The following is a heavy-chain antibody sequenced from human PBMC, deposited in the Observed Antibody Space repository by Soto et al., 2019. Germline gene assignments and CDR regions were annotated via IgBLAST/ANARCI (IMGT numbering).Heavy chain of an antibody. D-gene: IGHD6-13*01. CDR1: GYSFTSYW. J-gene: IGHJ4*02. V-gene: IGHV5-51*01. Sequence: PGESLKISCKGSGYSFTSYWIGWVRQMPGKGLEWMGIIYPGDSDTRYSPSFQGQVTISADKSISTAYLQWSSLKASDTAMFYCASLGESSSWYGPYWGKGPLVPVSS. CDR2: IYPGDSDT. CDR3: ASLGESSSWYGPY.